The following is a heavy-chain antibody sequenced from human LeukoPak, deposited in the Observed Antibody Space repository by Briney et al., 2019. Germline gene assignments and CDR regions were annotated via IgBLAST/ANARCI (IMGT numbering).Heavy chain of an antibody. J-gene: IGHJ4*02. CDR3: AMRTAAGYGSGGDY. CDR1: GGSFSGYY. Sequence: PSETLSLTCAVYGGSFSGYYWSWIRQPPGKGLEWIGEINHSGSTNYNPSLKSRVIISVDTSKNQFSLKLSSVTAADTAVYYCAMRTAAGYGSGGDYWGQGTLVTVSS. CDR2: INHSGST. V-gene: IGHV4-34*01. D-gene: IGHD3-10*01.